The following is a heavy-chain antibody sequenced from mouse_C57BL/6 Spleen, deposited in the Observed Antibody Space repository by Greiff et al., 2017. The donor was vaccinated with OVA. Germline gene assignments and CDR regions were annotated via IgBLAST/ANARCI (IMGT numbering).Heavy chain of an antibody. Sequence: EVQLQQSGAELVRPGASVKLSCTASGFNIKDYYMHWVKQRPEQGLEWIGRIDPEDGDTEYAPKFQGKATMTADTSSNTAYLQLSSLTSEDTAVYYCTTGGLRRGGYYFDYWGQGTTLTVSS. CDR2: IDPEDGDT. CDR3: TTGGLRRGGYYFDY. D-gene: IGHD2-2*01. V-gene: IGHV14-1*01. CDR1: GFNIKDYY. J-gene: IGHJ2*01.